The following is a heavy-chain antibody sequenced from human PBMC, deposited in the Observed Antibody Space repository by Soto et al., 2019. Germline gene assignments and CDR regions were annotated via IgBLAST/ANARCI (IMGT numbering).Heavy chain of an antibody. Sequence: QVQLQQWGAGLLKPSETLSLTCAVYGGSFSGYYWSWIRQPPGKGLEWIGEINHSGSTNYNPSLKSRXXIXVXXSKNQFSLKLTSVTAADTAVYYCARGTWVRSAFDIGGQGTMVTVSS. J-gene: IGHJ3*02. CDR1: GGSFSGYY. CDR2: INHSGST. D-gene: IGHD3-10*01. V-gene: IGHV4-34*01. CDR3: ARGTWVRSAFDI.